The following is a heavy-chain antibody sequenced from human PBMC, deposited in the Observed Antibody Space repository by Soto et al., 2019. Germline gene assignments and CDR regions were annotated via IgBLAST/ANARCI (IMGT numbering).Heavy chain of an antibody. V-gene: IGHV4-59*01. Sequence: VSGGSIRSSYWSWIRQSPGKGLEWIGYIFHTGSTHYNPSLRSRVTMSVDASKNQFSLNLNSVTAADTAVYFCAISSVYHSLRPYYFPSWGQGTLRTV. D-gene: IGHD3-22*01. J-gene: IGHJ4*02. CDR3: AISSVYHSLRPYYFPS. CDR1: GGSIRSSY. CDR2: IFHTGST.